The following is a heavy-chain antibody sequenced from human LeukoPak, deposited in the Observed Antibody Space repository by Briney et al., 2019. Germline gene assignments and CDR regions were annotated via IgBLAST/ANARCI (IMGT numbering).Heavy chain of an antibody. V-gene: IGHV1-2*02. Sequence: ASVKVSCKASGYTFTGYYIHWVRQAPGQGLEWMGWINPNSGGTNYAQKFQGRVTMTRDTSISTAYMELSRLRSDDTAVYYCARGVLRDTWIQLWSRFDPWGQGTLVTVSS. J-gene: IGHJ5*02. CDR3: ARGVLRDTWIQLWSRFDP. CDR1: GYTFTGYY. CDR2: INPNSGGT. D-gene: IGHD5-18*01.